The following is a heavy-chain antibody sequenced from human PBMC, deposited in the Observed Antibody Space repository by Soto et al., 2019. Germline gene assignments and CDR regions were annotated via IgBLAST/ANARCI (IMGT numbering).Heavy chain of an antibody. Sequence: SETLSLTCAVSGDSVTSNVWWSWVRQPPGKGLEWIGEAYHNGLTDYNPSLKGRVTMSVDTSKNEFSLKLTSLTAADTAIYYCARDAAVPGESDRFDYWGQGTLVTVSS. J-gene: IGHJ4*02. CDR3: ARDAAVPGESDRFDY. V-gene: IGHV4-4*02. CDR2: AYHNGLT. CDR1: GDSVTSNVW. D-gene: IGHD6-19*01.